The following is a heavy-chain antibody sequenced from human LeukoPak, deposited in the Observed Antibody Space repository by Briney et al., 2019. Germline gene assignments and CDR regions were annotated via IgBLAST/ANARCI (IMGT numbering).Heavy chain of an antibody. V-gene: IGHV3-23*01. J-gene: IGHJ4*02. D-gene: IGHD5-24*01. Sequence: GGSLRLSCAASGFTFNIYGMNWVRQAPGKGLEWVSGIGGSGSHTYYADSVKGRFTISRDNSKNTMYLHMNSLRAEDTALYFCARDERSTQFNFWGQGTLVTVSS. CDR3: ARDERSTQFNF. CDR2: IGGSGSHT. CDR1: GFTFNIYG.